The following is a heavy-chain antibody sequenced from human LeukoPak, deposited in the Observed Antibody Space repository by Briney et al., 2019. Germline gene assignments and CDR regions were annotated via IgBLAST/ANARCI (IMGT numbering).Heavy chain of an antibody. CDR1: GFTFSSYA. Sequence: GGSLRLSCAASGFTFSSYAMHWVRQAPGKGLEWVAVISYDGSNKYYADSVKGRFTISRDNSKNTLYLQMNSLRAEDTAVYYCARDRRGEMATNLFDYWGQGTLVTVSS. D-gene: IGHD5-24*01. CDR2: ISYDGSNK. CDR3: ARDRRGEMATNLFDY. V-gene: IGHV3-30-3*01. J-gene: IGHJ4*02.